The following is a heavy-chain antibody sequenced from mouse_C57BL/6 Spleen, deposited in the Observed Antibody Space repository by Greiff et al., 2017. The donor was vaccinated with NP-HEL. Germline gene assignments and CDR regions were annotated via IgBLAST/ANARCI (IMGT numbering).Heavy chain of an antibody. CDR1: GFTFSSYT. D-gene: IGHD6-2*01. V-gene: IGHV5-9*01. J-gene: IGHJ4*01. Sequence: DVMLVESGGGLVKPGGSLKLSCAASGFTFSSYTMSWVRQTPEKRLEWVATISGGGGNTYYPDSVKGRFTISRDNAKNTLYLQMSSLRSEDTALYYCARRRVSTTYAMDYWGQGTSVTVSS. CDR3: ARRRVSTTYAMDY. CDR2: ISGGGGNT.